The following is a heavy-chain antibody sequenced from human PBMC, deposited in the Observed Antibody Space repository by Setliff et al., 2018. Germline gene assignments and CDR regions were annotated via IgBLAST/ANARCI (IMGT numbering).Heavy chain of an antibody. CDR3: ARRATYYNFWSGYYDY. D-gene: IGHD3-3*01. CDR1: GGSISSYY. CDR2: IYYSGST. J-gene: IGHJ4*02. V-gene: IGHV4-59*01. Sequence: PSETLSLTCTVSGGSISSYYWSWIRQPPGKGLEWIGYIYYSGSTNYNPSLKSRVTISVDTSKNQFSLKLSSVTAADTAVYYCARRATYYNFWSGYYDYWGQGTLVTV.